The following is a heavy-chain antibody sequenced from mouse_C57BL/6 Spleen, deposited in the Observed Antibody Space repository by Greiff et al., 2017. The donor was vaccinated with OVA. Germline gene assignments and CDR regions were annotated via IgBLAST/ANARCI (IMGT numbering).Heavy chain of an antibody. J-gene: IGHJ2*01. CDR1: GYTFTSYW. V-gene: IGHV1-55*01. CDR2: IYPGSGST. CDR3: ARGTTVVDPDYFDY. D-gene: IGHD1-1*01. Sequence: VQLQQPGAELVKPGASVKMSCKASGYTFTSYWITWVKQRPGQGLEWIGDIYPGSGSTNYNEKFKSKATLTVDTSSSTAYMQLSSLTSEDSAVYYCARGTTVVDPDYFDYWGQGTTLTVSS.